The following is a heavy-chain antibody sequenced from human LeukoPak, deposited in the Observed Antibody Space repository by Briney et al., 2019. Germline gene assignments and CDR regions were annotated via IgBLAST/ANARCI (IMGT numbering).Heavy chain of an antibody. J-gene: IGHJ4*02. V-gene: IGHV3-33*01. CDR2: IWKDGSNI. Sequence: PGGSLRLSCAASGFTFSSYAMHWVRQAPGKGLEWVAVIWKDGSNIYYGDSVKGRFTFSRDNSKNTLYLQMDSLRVEDAAVYYCVRDSGGYSFVDYWSQGAQVTVSS. D-gene: IGHD5-12*01. CDR3: VRDSGGYSFVDY. CDR1: GFTFSSYA.